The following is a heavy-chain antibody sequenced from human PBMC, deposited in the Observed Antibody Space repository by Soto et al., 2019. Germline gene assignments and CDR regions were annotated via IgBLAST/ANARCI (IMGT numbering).Heavy chain of an antibody. CDR2: IYSGGST. V-gene: IGHV3-53*02. Sequence: EVQLVETGGGLIQLGGSLRLSCAASGFTVSSNYMSWVRQAPGKGLEWVSVIYSGGSTYYADSVKRRFTISRDNAKNALYLQMNSLRAEDTAVYYCARDQLQRYSSSWTYGMDVWGQGTTVTVSS. J-gene: IGHJ6*02. D-gene: IGHD6-13*01. CDR1: GFTVSSNY. CDR3: ARDQLQRYSSSWTYGMDV.